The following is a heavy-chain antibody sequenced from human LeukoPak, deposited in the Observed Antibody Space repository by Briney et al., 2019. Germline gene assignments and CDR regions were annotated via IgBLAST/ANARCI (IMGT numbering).Heavy chain of an antibody. CDR3: ARMYSSSWGYYYYMDV. Sequence: PGGSLRLSCAASGFTFSSYGMSWVRQAPGKGLEWVANIKQDGSEKYYVDSVKGRFTISRDNAKNSLYLQMNSLRAEDTAVYYCARMYSSSWGYYYYMDVWGKGTTVTVSS. J-gene: IGHJ6*03. D-gene: IGHD6-6*01. V-gene: IGHV3-7*01. CDR2: IKQDGSEK. CDR1: GFTFSSYG.